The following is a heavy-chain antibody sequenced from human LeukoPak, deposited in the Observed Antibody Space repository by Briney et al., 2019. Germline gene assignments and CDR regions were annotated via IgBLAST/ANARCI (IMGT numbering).Heavy chain of an antibody. J-gene: IGHJ4*02. CDR2: VSGSGSGT. CDR3: AKDHPFDYYYATSGYFLY. Sequence: GGSLRLSCVASGFTFSSYAMAWVRQAPGKGLEWVSSVSGSGSGTYYADSVKGRFTISRDNSKNTVYLQMNSLRADDTAVYYCAKDHPFDYYYATSGYFLYWGRGTLVTVSS. CDR1: GFTFSSYA. V-gene: IGHV3-23*01. D-gene: IGHD3-22*01.